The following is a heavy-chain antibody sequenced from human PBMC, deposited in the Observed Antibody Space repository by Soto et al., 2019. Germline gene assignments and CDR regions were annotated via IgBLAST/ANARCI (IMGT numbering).Heavy chain of an antibody. CDR2: IYYSGST. V-gene: IGHV4-59*08. CDR1: GGSISSYY. J-gene: IGHJ5*02. CDR3: ARAKAPLYSSSWYWFDP. D-gene: IGHD6-13*01. Sequence: ASETLSLTCTVSGGSISSYYWSWIRQPPGKGLEWIGYIYYSGSTNYNPSLKSRVTISVDTSKNQFSLKLSSVTAADTAVYYCARAKAPLYSSSWYWFDPWGQGTLVTVSS.